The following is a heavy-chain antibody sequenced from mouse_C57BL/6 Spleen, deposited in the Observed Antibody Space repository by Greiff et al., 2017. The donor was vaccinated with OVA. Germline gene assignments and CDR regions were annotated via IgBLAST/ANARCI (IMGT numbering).Heavy chain of an antibody. CDR3: ARIAQTGYYCDY. CDR2: IWWDDAK. Sequence: QVTLKESGPGILQPSQTLSLTCSFSGFSLSTFGMGVGWIRQPSGMGLEWLAHIWWDDAKYYHPALKRRLTISKDTSKTQVFLKIANVNTADTATYYCARIAQTGYYCDYWGQGTTLTVSS. J-gene: IGHJ2*01. V-gene: IGHV8-8*01. CDR1: GFSLSTFGMG. D-gene: IGHD2-2*01.